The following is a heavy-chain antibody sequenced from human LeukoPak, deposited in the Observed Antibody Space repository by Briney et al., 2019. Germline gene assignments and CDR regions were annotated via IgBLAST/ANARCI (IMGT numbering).Heavy chain of an antibody. CDR1: GFTLNNYA. J-gene: IGHJ4*02. V-gene: IGHV3-23*01. CDR2: INNSGGST. CDR3: ARKYSGTNPFDY. D-gene: IGHD1-26*01. Sequence: PGGSLRLSCAASGFTLNNYAMSWVRQAPGKGLEWVSIINNSGGSTYYADSVKGRFTISRDLSKNTLYLQMNSLRAEDTALYYCARKYSGTNPFDYWGQGTLATVSS.